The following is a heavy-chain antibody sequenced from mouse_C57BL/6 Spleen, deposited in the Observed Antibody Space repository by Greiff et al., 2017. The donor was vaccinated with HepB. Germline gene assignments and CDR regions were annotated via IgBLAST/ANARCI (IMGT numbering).Heavy chain of an antibody. CDR1: GYTFTSYW. Sequence: QVQLQQSGAELVRPGSSVKLSCKASGYTFTSYWMHWVKQRPIQGLEWIGNIDPSDSETHYNQKFKDKATLTVDKSSSTAYMQLSSLTSEDSAVYYCARSSDIRGAMDYWGQGTSVTVSS. CDR2: IDPSDSET. V-gene: IGHV1-52*01. J-gene: IGHJ4*01. CDR3: ARSSDIRGAMDY. D-gene: IGHD2-12*01.